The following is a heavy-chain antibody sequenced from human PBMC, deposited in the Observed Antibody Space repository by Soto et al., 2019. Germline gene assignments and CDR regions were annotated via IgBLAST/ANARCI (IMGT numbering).Heavy chain of an antibody. V-gene: IGHV3-30*18. J-gene: IGHJ4*02. CDR2: ISYDGNNE. CDR1: GFIFSAYG. D-gene: IGHD3-22*01. CDR3: AKDTYYHDTTGYYVFDH. Sequence: QVQLVESGGGVVQPGRSLRLSCAASGFIFSAYGIHWVRQAPGKGLEWVAVISYDGNNEHYADSVKGRFTISRDNSKNTLFLQMSSLGAEDTAVYYCAKDTYYHDTTGYYVFDHWGQGTLVTVSS.